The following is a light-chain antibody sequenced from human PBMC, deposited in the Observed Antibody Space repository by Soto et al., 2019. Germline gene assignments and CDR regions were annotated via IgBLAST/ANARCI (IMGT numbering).Light chain of an antibody. Sequence: QSVLTQPPSVSGAPGQRVTISCTGSRSNIGAGYNVHWYQQLPGTAPKLLIFDNNNRPSGVPDRFSGSKSDTSGSLAITGLQAEDEADYYCQSYDTNLSGGIFGGGTKVTVL. CDR1: RSNIGAGYN. J-gene: IGLJ2*01. CDR2: DNN. CDR3: QSYDTNLSGGI. V-gene: IGLV1-40*01.